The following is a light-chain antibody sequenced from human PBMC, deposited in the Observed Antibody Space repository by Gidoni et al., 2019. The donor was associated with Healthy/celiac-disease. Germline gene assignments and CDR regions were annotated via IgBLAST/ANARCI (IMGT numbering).Light chain of an antibody. J-gene: IGLJ1*01. V-gene: IGLV2-14*01. CDR3: SSYTSSSTLLYV. CDR2: EVS. Sequence: QSALTQPASVSGSPGQSITISCTGTSSDVGGYNYVSWYQQLPGKAPKLMIYEVSNRPSGVSNRFSGSKSGNTASLTISGLQAEDEAYYYCSSYTSSSTLLYVFGTGTKVTVL. CDR1: SSDVGGYNY.